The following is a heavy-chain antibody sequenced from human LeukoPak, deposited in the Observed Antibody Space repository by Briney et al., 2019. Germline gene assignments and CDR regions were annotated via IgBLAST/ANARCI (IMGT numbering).Heavy chain of an antibody. V-gene: IGHV1-24*01. D-gene: IGHD3-22*01. Sequence: GASVTVSCKVSGYTLTELSMHWVRQAPGKGLEWMGGFDPEDGETIYAQKFQGRVTMTEDTSTDTAYMELSSLRSEDTAVYYCAIKQLTTRSSNHYYHSKRIDYFDYWGQGTLVTVSS. CDR1: GYTLTELS. J-gene: IGHJ4*02. CDR2: FDPEDGET. CDR3: AIKQLTTRSSNHYYHSKRIDYFDY.